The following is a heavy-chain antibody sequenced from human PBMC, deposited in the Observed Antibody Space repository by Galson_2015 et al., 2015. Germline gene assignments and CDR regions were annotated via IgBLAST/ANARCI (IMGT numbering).Heavy chain of an antibody. D-gene: IGHD3-10*01. CDR3: ARVGAYYGSGSYYRPVYYYYMDV. CDR2: IKQDGSEK. J-gene: IGHJ6*03. V-gene: IGHV3-7*03. CDR1: GFIFSSYW. Sequence: SLRLSCAASGFIFSSYWMSWVRQAPGKGLEWVANIKQDGSEKYYVDSVKGRFTISRDNAKNSLYLQMNSLRAEDTAVYYCARVGAYYGSGSYYRPVYYYYMDVWGKGTTVTVSS.